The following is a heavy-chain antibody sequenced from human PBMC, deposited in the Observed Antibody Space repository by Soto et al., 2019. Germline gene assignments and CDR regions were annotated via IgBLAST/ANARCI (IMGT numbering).Heavy chain of an antibody. CDR3: ARVPSYRGFLLYYFDY. J-gene: IGHJ4*02. V-gene: IGHV4-30-4*01. D-gene: IGHD5-12*01. CDR2: IYYSGST. Sequence: QVQLQESGPGLVKPSQTLSLTCTVSVGSISSGDYYWSWIRQPPGNGLEWIGYIYYSGSTYYNPSLKTRVTISVDPSKNQFSLKLSSVTAADPAVYYCARVPSYRGFLLYYFDYWGQGTLVTVSS. CDR1: VGSISSGDYY.